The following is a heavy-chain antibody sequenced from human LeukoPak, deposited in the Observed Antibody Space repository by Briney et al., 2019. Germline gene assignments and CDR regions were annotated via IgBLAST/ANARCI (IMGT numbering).Heavy chain of an antibody. V-gene: IGHV4-59*10. CDR1: GGSFTTYY. CDR2: IDSSGTT. D-gene: IGHD1-20*01. J-gene: IGHJ3*02. CDR3: ARELITKADAFDI. Sequence: SETLSLTCAVYGGSFTTYYWSWIRQPAGRGLEWIGHIDSSGTTNYNPSLKSRVTMSVDTSKNQLSLKLTSVTAADTAVYYCARELITKADAFDIWGQGTMVTVSS.